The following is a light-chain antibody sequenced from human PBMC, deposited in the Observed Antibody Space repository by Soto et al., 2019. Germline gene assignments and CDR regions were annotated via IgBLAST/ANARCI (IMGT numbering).Light chain of an antibody. CDR2: YDS. CDR3: QVWDTSSAHQNVV. Sequence: SYVLTQPPSVSVAPGKTARITCGGNDIGSESVHWYQQKPGQAPVVVISYDSDRPLGIPERISGSNSGNTATLTISRVEAGDEADYYCQVWDTSSAHQNVVFGGGTKLTVL. CDR1: DIGSES. V-gene: IGLV3-21*04. J-gene: IGLJ2*01.